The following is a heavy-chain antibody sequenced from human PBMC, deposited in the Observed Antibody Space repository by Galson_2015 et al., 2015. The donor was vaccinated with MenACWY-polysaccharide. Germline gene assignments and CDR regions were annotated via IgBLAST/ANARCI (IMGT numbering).Heavy chain of an antibody. J-gene: IGHJ5*02. CDR3: ARGGKYYYDSSGYWNWFDP. V-gene: IGHV1-8*01. Sequence: SVKVSCKASGYSFSSYDINWVRQTTGQGLEWMGWMNPNSGNTGYAQKFQGRVTMTRNTSISIAYMELSSLRSEDTAVYYCARGGKYYYDSSGYWNWFDPWGQGTLVTVSS. CDR1: GYSFSSYD. CDR2: MNPNSGNT. D-gene: IGHD3-22*01.